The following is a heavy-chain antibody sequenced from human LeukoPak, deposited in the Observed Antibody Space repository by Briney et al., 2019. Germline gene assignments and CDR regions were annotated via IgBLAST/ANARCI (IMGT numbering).Heavy chain of an antibody. CDR3: ARDVRGVAGAFQV. CDR2: IHFSGRNT. V-gene: IGHV4-31*03. D-gene: IGHD3-10*02. CDR1: GDSSSGGNHF. Sequence: PSETLSLTCSVSGDSSSGGNHFWSWIRQFPGKSLEWIGYIHFSGRNTFYNPSLRSRLSISIDTSKNRFSLNLTSATAADTAVYFCARDVRGVAGAFQVWGQGTMVTVSS. J-gene: IGHJ3*01.